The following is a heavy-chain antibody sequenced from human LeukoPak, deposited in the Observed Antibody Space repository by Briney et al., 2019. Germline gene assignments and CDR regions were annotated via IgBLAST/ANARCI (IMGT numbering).Heavy chain of an antibody. D-gene: IGHD1-14*01. CDR1: GFTFSDYY. V-gene: IGHV3-11*01. J-gene: IGHJ6*03. CDR3: ARAGNPNYYSYHMDV. CDR2: ISSSSSTI. Sequence: GGSLRLSCAASGFTFSDYYMSWIRQAPGKGLEWVSYISSSSSTIYYADSVKGRFTISRDNAKNSLYLQMNSLRAEDTALYYCARAGNPNYYSYHMDVWGKGTTVTVSS.